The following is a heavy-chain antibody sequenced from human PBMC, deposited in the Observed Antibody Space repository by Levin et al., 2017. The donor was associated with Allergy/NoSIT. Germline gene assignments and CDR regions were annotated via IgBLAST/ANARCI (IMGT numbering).Heavy chain of an antibody. CDR1: GYTFTSYG. V-gene: IGHV1-18*01. CDR3: AREGLRWYPDNGYFDL. Sequence: ASVKVSCKASGYTFTSYGISWVRQAPGQGLEWMGWISAYNGNTNYAQKLQGRVTMTTDTSTSTAYMELRSLRSDDTAVYYCAREGLRWYPDNGYFDLWGRGTLVTVSS. J-gene: IGHJ2*01. CDR2: ISAYNGNT. D-gene: IGHD4-23*01.